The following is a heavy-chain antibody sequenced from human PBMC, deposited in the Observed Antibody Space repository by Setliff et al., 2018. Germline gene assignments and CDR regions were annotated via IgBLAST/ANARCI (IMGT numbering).Heavy chain of an antibody. CDR1: GGSISSSSYY. Sequence: LSLPCTVSGGSISSSSYYWGWIRQPPGKGLEWIGSIYYSGSTYYNPSLKSRVTISVDTSKNQFSLKLSSVTAADTAVYYCARAEYYYGSGSFHPYYMDVWGQGTTVTVSS. D-gene: IGHD3-10*01. J-gene: IGHJ6*03. CDR2: IYYSGST. V-gene: IGHV4-39*07. CDR3: ARAEYYYGSGSFHPYYMDV.